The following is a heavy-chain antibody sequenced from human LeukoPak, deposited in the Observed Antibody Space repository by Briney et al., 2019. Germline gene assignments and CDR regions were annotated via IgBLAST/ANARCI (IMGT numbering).Heavy chain of an antibody. D-gene: IGHD4-11*01. CDR2: IYTSGST. V-gene: IGHV4-4*07. J-gene: IGHJ6*03. CDR3: ARNGRYSNLPSAAYYYYYMDV. CDR1: GGSISSYY. Sequence: SETLSLTCTVSGGSISSYYWSWTRQPAGKGLEWLGRIYTSGSTNYNPSLKSRVTISVDKSKNQFSLKLSSVTAADTAVYYCARNGRYSNLPSAAYYYYYMDVWGKGTTVTVSS.